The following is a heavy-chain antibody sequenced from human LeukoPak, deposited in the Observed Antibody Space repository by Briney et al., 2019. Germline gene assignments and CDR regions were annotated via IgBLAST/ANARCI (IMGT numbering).Heavy chain of an antibody. V-gene: IGHV4-59*01. CDR2: IYYSGST. CDR3: ARGDPFDY. Sequence: SETLSLTCTVSGGSISSYYWSWIRQPPGKGLEWIGYIYYSGSTNYNPSLKSRVTISVDTSKNQFSLKLSSVTAADTAVYYCARGDPFDYWGQGTLVTASS. CDR1: GGSISSYY. J-gene: IGHJ4*02. D-gene: IGHD2-21*02.